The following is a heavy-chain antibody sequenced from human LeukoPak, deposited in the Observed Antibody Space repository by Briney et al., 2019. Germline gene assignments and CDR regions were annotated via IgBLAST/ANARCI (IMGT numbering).Heavy chain of an antibody. V-gene: IGHV6-1*01. CDR3: ARDPVGGSTIFDS. J-gene: IGHJ4*02. CDR1: GDSVSSDSAA. D-gene: IGHD1-26*01. CDR2: TYFRSKWYY. Sequence: SQILSLTRAISGDSVSSDSAAWNWIRQSPSRGLEWLARTYFRSKWYYDYALAVKGRITINPDTSKNQFSLQSNSVTPEDTAVYFCARDPVGGSTIFDSWGQGTLVTVSS.